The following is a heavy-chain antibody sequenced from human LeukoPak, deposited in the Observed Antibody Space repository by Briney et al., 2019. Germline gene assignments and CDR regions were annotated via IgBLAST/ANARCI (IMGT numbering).Heavy chain of an antibody. V-gene: IGHV4-59*01. CDR1: GGSISSYY. CDR2: IYYSGST. D-gene: IGHD1-26*01. J-gene: IGHJ6*03. Sequence: SETLSLTCTVSGGSISSYYWSWIRQPPGKGLEWIGYIYYSGSTTYNPSLKSRVTISVDTSKNQFSLKLSSVTAADTAVYYCARSGTVGATFYYYYMDVWGKGTTVTVSS. CDR3: ARSGTVGATFYYYYMDV.